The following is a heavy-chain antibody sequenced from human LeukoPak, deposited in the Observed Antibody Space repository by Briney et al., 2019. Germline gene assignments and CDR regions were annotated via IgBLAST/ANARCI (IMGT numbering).Heavy chain of an antibody. CDR1: GFTFDDYA. CDR3: AKTERRYCSSASCYKGGLDY. D-gene: IGHD2-2*02. V-gene: IGHV3-9*01. J-gene: IGHJ4*02. Sequence: GRSLRLSCAASGFTFDDYAMHWVRQAPGKGLEWVSGISWNGGSIGYADSVKGRFTISRDNAKNSLYLQMNSLRAEDTALYYCAKTERRYCSSASCYKGGLDYWGQGTLVTVSS. CDR2: ISWNGGSI.